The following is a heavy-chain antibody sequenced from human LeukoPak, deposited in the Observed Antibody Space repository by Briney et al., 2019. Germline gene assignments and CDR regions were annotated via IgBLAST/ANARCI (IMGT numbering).Heavy chain of an antibody. CDR1: GGSISSYY. CDR2: IYYSGST. Sequence: SETLSLTCTVSGGSISSYYWSWIRQPPGKGLEWIGYIYYSGSTNYNPSLKSRVTISVDTSKNQFSLKLSSVTAADTAVYYCARVDSSGWQSHFDYWGQGTLVTASS. CDR3: ARVDSSGWQSHFDY. J-gene: IGHJ4*02. V-gene: IGHV4-59*01. D-gene: IGHD6-19*01.